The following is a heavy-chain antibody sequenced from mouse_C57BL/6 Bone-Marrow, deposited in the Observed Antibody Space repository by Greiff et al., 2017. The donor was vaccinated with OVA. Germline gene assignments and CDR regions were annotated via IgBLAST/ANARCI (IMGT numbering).Heavy chain of an antibody. CDR2: IYPRSGNT. Sequence: QVQLQQSGAELARPGASVKLSCKASGYTFTSYGISWVKQRTGQGLEWIGEIYPRSGNTYYNEKFKGKATLTADKSSSTAYMELRSLTSEDSAVYFCARWQWLLLWCAYWGQGTLVTVSA. V-gene: IGHV1-81*01. D-gene: IGHD2-3*01. J-gene: IGHJ3*01. CDR1: GYTFTSYG. CDR3: ARWQWLLLWCAY.